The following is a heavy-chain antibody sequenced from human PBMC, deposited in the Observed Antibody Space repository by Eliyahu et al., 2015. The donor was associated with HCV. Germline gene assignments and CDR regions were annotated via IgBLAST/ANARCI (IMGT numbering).Heavy chain of an antibody. V-gene: IGHV5-51*01. D-gene: IGHD3-22*01. CDR2: IYPGDSDT. Sequence: EWMGIIYPGDSDTRYSPSFQGQVTISADKSISTAYLQWSSLKASDTAMYYCARRMYYYDSSGYYDFDYWGQGTLVTVSS. CDR3: ARRMYYYDSSGYYDFDY. J-gene: IGHJ4*02.